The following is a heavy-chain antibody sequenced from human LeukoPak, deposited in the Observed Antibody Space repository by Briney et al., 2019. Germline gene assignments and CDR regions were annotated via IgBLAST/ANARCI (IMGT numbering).Heavy chain of an antibody. CDR2: IGGSGGST. CDR3: AKDASVFDP. Sequence: GGSLRLSRAASGFTLSSFAIDWVRQAPGKGLEWVAAIGGSGGSTYYADSVKGRFTISRNNSKNTLYMQMNSLRAEDTAVYYCAKDASVFDPWGQGTLVTVSS. V-gene: IGHV3-23*01. CDR1: GFTLSSFA. J-gene: IGHJ5*02.